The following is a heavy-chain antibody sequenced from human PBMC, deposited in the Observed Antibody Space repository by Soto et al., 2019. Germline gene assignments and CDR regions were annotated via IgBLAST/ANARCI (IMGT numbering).Heavy chain of an antibody. CDR3: AKAYRVSGSRRPQYNWFDP. J-gene: IGHJ5*02. CDR1: GFTFSSYA. V-gene: IGHV3-23*01. D-gene: IGHD1-26*01. Sequence: EVQLLESGGGLIQPGGSLRLSCAASGFTFSSYAMNWVRQAPGKGLEWVSSISSSGGNTDYADAVKGRFSISRDNSKNTRYLQMNSLRAEDTAVYYCAKAYRVSGSRRPQYNWFDPWGQGTLVTVSS. CDR2: ISSSGGNT.